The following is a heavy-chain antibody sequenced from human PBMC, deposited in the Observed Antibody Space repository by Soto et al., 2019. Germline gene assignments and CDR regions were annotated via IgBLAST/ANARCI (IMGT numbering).Heavy chain of an antibody. CDR2: ISYDGSNK. V-gene: IGHV3-30*18. CDR1: GFTFSSYG. D-gene: IGHD6-13*01. Sequence: QVQLVESGGGVVQPGRSLRLSCAASGFTFSSYGMHWVRQAPGKGLEWVAVISYDGSNKYYADSVKGRFTISRDNSKNTLYLQMNSLRAEDTAVYYCAKSTGRQQLGTYYFDYWGQGTLVTVSS. J-gene: IGHJ4*02. CDR3: AKSTGRQQLGTYYFDY.